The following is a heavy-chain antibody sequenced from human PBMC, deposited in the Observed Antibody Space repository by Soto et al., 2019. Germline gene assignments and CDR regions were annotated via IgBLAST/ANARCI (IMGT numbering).Heavy chain of an antibody. CDR1: GGSISSYY. CDR3: ASSHTVRRFDY. Sequence: PSETLSLTCTVSGGSISSYYWSWIRQPPGKGLEWIGYIYYSGSTNYNPSLKSRVTISVDTSKNQFSLKPSSVTAADTAVYYCASSHTVRRFDYWGQGTLVTVSS. V-gene: IGHV4-59*01. J-gene: IGHJ4*02. CDR2: IYYSGST. D-gene: IGHD4-4*01.